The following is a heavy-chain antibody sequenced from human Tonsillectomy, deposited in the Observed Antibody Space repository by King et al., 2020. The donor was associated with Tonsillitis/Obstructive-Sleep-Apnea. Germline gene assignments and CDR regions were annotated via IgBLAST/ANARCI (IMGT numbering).Heavy chain of an antibody. J-gene: IGHJ4*02. CDR1: GFTFSSYS. D-gene: IGHD3-3*01. Sequence: VQLVESGGGLVQPGGSLRLSCAASGFTFSSYSMNCVRPAPGKGLEWVSNICSSSSTIYYEDADKGRFTISRDNAKNSLYLQMNSLRDEDTAVYYCARDWALYDFRSGYVWDPSDYWGQGTLVTVSS. V-gene: IGHV3-48*02. CDR3: ARDWALYDFRSGYVWDPSDY. CDR2: ICSSSSTI.